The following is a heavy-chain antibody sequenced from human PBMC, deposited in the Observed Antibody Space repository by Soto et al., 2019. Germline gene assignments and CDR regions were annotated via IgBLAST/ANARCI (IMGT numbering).Heavy chain of an antibody. V-gene: IGHV3-23*01. D-gene: IGHD6-13*01. CDR3: AKTNSWTFDY. CDR2: ISGSGGST. Sequence: EMQLLESGGGLVQPGGFLRLSCAASGFTFNKNAMSWVRQAPGKGLEWVSSISGSGGSTDYADSVKGRFTISRDNSKNTLYLQMRSLRAEDTAVYYCAKTNSWTFDYWGQGTLVTVSS. CDR1: GFTFNKNA. J-gene: IGHJ4*02.